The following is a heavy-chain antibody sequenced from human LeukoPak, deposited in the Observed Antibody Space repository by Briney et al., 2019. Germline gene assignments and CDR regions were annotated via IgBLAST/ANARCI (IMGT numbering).Heavy chain of an antibody. CDR1: GGSISSSTYY. CDR3: ARGKAPFAFDI. V-gene: IGHV4-39*01. J-gene: IGHJ3*02. Sequence: PSETLSLTCTVSGGSISSSTYYWGWIRQPPGKGLEWIGAIYYSGSTYYNPSLKSRVTISVDTSKNQFSLKLTSVTAADTAVYYCARGKAPFAFDIWGQGTMVTVSS. CDR2: IYYSGST.